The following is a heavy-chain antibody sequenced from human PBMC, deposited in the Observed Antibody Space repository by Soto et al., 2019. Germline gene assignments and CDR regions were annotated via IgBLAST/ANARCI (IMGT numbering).Heavy chain of an antibody. J-gene: IGHJ4*02. D-gene: IGHD6-19*01. CDR2: ISSRSTNI. CDR1: GFTFSGYS. V-gene: IGHV3-21*06. Sequence: PGGSLRLSCVGSGFTFSGYSMAWVRQAPGRGLEWVASISSRSTNIDYADSVKGRFTISRDNAKNLVSLQMSSLRGEDTALYYCAKFTEPGYSSIWYYIEYWGQGTPVTGSS. CDR3: AKFTEPGYSSIWYYIEY.